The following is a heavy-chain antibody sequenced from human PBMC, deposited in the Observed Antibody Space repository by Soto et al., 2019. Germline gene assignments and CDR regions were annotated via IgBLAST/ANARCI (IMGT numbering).Heavy chain of an antibody. CDR3: ARGRYGDY. J-gene: IGHJ4*02. CDR1: GYAFTTYG. D-gene: IGHD1-1*01. V-gene: IGHV1-18*01. CDR2: ISAHNGNT. Sequence: QVHLVHSGTEVKKPGASVKVSCKGSGYAFTTYGITWVRQAPGQGLEWMGWISAHNGNTNYAQKLQGRVTVTRDTSTSTAYMELRSQRSDDTAVFYCARGRYGDYWGQGALVTVSS.